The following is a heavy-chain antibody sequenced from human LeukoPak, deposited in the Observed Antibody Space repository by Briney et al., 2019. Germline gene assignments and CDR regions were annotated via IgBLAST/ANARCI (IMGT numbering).Heavy chain of an antibody. CDR2: MYSGGST. D-gene: IGHD5-24*01. J-gene: IGHJ4*02. CDR3: AISRDGYNNLYFDY. CDR1: GFTVSSNY. V-gene: IGHV3-53*04. Sequence: QPGGSLRLSCAASGFTVSSNYMSWVRQAPGKGLEWVSVMYSGGSTYYADSVEGRFTISRHNSKNTLYLQMNSLRAEDTAVYYCAISRDGYNNLYFDYWGQGTLVTVSS.